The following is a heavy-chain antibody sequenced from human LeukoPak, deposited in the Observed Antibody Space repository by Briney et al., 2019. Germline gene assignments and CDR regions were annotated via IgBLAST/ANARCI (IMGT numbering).Heavy chain of an antibody. Sequence: SETLSLTCTVSGVSISSGGYYWSWIRQHPGKGLEWIGYIYYSGSTYYNPSLKSRVTISVDTSKNQFSLKLSSVTAADTAVYYCAREEGGGRGYSYYYYYYMDVWGKGTTVTVSS. J-gene: IGHJ6*03. V-gene: IGHV4-31*03. CDR1: GVSISSGGYY. CDR2: IYYSGST. D-gene: IGHD5-18*01. CDR3: AREEGGGRGYSYYYYYYMDV.